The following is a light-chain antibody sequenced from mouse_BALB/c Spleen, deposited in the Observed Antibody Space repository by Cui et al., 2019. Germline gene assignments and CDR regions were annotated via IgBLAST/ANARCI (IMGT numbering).Light chain of an antibody. CDR1: QDINSY. J-gene: IGKJ1*01. V-gene: IGKV14-111*01. Sequence: DITMTQSPSSMLASLGERVTISCKASQDINSYLRWFQQKPGKSPKTLIYRANRLVDGVPSRFSGSGSGQDYSLTISSLEYEDMGIYYCLQYDEFPRTFGGGTKLEIK. CDR2: RAN. CDR3: LQYDEFPRT.